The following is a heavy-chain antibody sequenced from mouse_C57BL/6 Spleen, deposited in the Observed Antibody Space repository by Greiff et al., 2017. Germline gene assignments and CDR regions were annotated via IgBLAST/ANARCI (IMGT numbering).Heavy chain of an antibody. CDR1: GYTFTSYW. CDR2: IYPGSGST. J-gene: IGHJ2*01. V-gene: IGHV1-55*01. CDR3: AITTVAPGYFDY. Sequence: QVQLQQPGAELVKPGASVKMSCKASGYTFTSYWITWVKQRPGQGLEWIGDIYPGSGSTNYNEKFKSKATLTVDTSSSTAYMQLSSLTSEDSAVYYCAITTVAPGYFDYWGQGTTRTVSS. D-gene: IGHD1-1*01.